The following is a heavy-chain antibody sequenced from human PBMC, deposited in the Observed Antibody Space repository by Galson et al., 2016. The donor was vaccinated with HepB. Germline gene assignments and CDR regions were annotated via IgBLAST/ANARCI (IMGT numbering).Heavy chain of an antibody. V-gene: IGHV1-46*01. CDR1: GYRFASYY. Sequence: SVKVSCKASGYRFASYYLHWVRQAPGQGPEWMGIIKPAADTTAYAQKFQDRVSMTGDKSTSTLYMELYSLASDDTAVYYCARTYGRSGYYSYFDLWGQGTLVTVSS. CDR2: IKPAADTT. J-gene: IGHJ4*02. D-gene: IGHD3-22*01. CDR3: ARTYGRSGYYSYFDL.